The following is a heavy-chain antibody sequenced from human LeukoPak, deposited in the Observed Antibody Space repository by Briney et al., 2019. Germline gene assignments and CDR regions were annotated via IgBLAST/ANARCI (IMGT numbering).Heavy chain of an antibody. CDR1: GFTFSSYS. J-gene: IGHJ4*02. V-gene: IGHV3-48*04. CDR2: ISSSSSTI. Sequence: GGSPRLSCAAPGFTFSSYSMNWVRQAPGKGLEWVSYISSSSSTIYYADSVKGRFTISRDNAKNSLYLQMNSLRAEDTAVYYCARDFYDILTGLGGFDYWGQGTLVTVSS. CDR3: ARDFYDILTGLGGFDY. D-gene: IGHD3-9*01.